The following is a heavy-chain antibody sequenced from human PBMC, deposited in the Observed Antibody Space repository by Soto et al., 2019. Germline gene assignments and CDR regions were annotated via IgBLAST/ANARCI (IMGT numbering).Heavy chain of an antibody. CDR1: GGSVSSGDYF. J-gene: IGHJ6*02. CDR3: ARSPNYYYYGFDV. CDR2: IYYSGST. V-gene: IGHV4-61*08. Sequence: SETLSLTCTVSGGSVSSGDYFWIWLRQSPGKRLEWIAYIYYSGSTNYNPSLKSRATISVDTSKSQVSLTLTSMTAADAALYYCARSPNYYYYGFDVWGQGTAVTVSS. D-gene: IGHD3-10*01.